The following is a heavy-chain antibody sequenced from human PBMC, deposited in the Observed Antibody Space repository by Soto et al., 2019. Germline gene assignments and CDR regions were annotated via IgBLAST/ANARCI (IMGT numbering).Heavy chain of an antibody. CDR3: AKDLSDSSGYYFPLDY. CDR2: ISYDGSNK. J-gene: IGHJ4*02. CDR1: GFTFSSYG. V-gene: IGHV3-30*18. Sequence: HPVGSLRLSCAASGFTFSSYGMHWVRQAPGKGLEWVAVISYDGSNKYYADSVKGRFTISRDNSKNTLYLQMNSLRAEDTAVYYCAKDLSDSSGYYFPLDYWGQGTLVTVSS. D-gene: IGHD3-22*01.